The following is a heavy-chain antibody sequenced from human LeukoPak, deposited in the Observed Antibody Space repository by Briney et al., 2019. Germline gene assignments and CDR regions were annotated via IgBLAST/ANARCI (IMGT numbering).Heavy chain of an antibody. V-gene: IGHV1-2*02. CDR2: INPNSGDT. Sequence: EASVKVSCKTSGYMFTGYFIHWVRQAPGQGLEWMGWINPNSGDTNYAQRYQGRVSMTRDTSFTTVYMELSGLRSDDTAVYYCARPSVSDFYWGQGTLVTVSS. J-gene: IGHJ4*02. D-gene: IGHD5/OR15-5a*01. CDR1: GYMFTGYF. CDR3: ARPSVSDFY.